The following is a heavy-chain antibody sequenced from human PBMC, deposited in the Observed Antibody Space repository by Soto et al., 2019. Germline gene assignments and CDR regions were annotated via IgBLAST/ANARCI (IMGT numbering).Heavy chain of an antibody. J-gene: IGHJ6*02. V-gene: IGHV1-2*04. Sequence: XSVKVSCNASGYTFTGYYMDWVRQAPGQGLEWMGWIKPNSGGTNYAQKFQGWVTMTRDTSISTAYMELSRLRSDDTAVYYCARGRKGAYYDFWSGYYTPYYYYGMDVWGQGTTVTVSS. D-gene: IGHD3-3*01. CDR3: ARGRKGAYYDFWSGYYTPYYYYGMDV. CDR1: GYTFTGYY. CDR2: IKPNSGGT.